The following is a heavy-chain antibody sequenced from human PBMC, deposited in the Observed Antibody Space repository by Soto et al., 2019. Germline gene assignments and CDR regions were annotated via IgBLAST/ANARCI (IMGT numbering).Heavy chain of an antibody. V-gene: IGHV1-69*05. CDR1: GGTFSSYA. J-gene: IGHJ6*02. D-gene: IGHD1-26*01. Sequence: QVQLVQSGAEVKKPGSSVKVSCKASGGTFSSYAISWVRQAPGQGLEWMGGIIPIFGTANYAQKFQGRVTMTRDDSTGPAYMGRSRVRSEDTAVHYCGVGTGQGHYYDGMDVWGQGTTVTVSS. CDR3: GVGTGQGHYYDGMDV. CDR2: IIPIFGTA.